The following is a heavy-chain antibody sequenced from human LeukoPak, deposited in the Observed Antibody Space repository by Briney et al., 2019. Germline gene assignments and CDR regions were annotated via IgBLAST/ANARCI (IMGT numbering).Heavy chain of an antibody. CDR1: GFTFSTFA. D-gene: IGHD6-19*01. J-gene: IGHJ6*03. V-gene: IGHV3-23*01. CDR3: AKDSWQWLDLYYYYYYMDV. CDR2: IFPSGGEI. Sequence: GGSLRLSCAASGFTFSTFAMIWVRQPPGKGLEWVSSIFPSGGEIHYADSVRGRFTISRDNSKSTLSLQMNSLRAEDTAVYYCAKDSWQWLDLYYYYYYMDVWGKGTTVTVSS.